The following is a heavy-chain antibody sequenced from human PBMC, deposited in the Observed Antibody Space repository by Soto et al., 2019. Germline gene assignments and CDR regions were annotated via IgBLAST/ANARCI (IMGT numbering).Heavy chain of an antibody. D-gene: IGHD6-19*01. CDR2: IKQDGSDK. CDR1: GFTFNSFW. V-gene: IGHV3-7*01. J-gene: IGHJ4*02. CDR3: ARRQWLALDY. Sequence: QPGGSLRLSCAASGFTFNSFWMSWVRQAPGKGLEWVASIKQDGSDKKYADSVRGRFTVSRDNTKSSLFLQMNSLRAEDTAVYYCARRQWLALDYWGQGTLVTVS.